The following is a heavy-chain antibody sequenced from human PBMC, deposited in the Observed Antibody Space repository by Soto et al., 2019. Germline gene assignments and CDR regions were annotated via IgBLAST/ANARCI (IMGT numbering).Heavy chain of an antibody. Sequence: ASLKVSCKASGGTFSSYAISWVRQAPGQGLEWMGGIIPIFGTANYAQKFQGRVTITADESTSTAYMELSSLRSEDTVVYYCARAPYYYDSSGYYFDYWGQGTLVTVSS. CDR3: ARAPYYYDSSGYYFDY. V-gene: IGHV1-69*13. D-gene: IGHD3-22*01. CDR1: GGTFSSYA. CDR2: IIPIFGTA. J-gene: IGHJ4*02.